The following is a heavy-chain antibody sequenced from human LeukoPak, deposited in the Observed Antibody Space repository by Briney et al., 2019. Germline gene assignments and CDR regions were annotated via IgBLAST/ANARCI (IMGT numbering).Heavy chain of an antibody. CDR2: ISSSSSYI. Sequence: PGGSLGLSCAASGFTFSSYSMNWVRQAPGKGLEWVSSISSSSSYIYYADSVKGRFTISRDNAKNSLYLQMNSLRAEDTAVYYCARRPYYDFWSGYPDGGDAFDIWGQGTMVTVSS. J-gene: IGHJ3*02. CDR1: GFTFSSYS. CDR3: ARRPYYDFWSGYPDGGDAFDI. V-gene: IGHV3-21*01. D-gene: IGHD3-3*01.